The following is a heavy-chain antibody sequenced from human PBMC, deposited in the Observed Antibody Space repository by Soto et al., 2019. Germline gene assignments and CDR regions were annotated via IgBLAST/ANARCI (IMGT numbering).Heavy chain of an antibody. CDR1: GYTFTSYD. Sequence: ASVKVSCKASGYTFTSYDINWVRQATGQGLEGMGWRNPNSGNTGYAQKFQGRVTTTRNTSISTAYMELSSLRSEDTAVYYCARGGVGYCSGGSCYSRFDYWGQGTLVTVSS. V-gene: IGHV1-8*01. D-gene: IGHD2-15*01. CDR3: ARGGVGYCSGGSCYSRFDY. J-gene: IGHJ4*02. CDR2: RNPNSGNT.